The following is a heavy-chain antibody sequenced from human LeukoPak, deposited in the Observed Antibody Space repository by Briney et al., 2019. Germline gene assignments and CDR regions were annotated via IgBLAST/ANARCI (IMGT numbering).Heavy chain of an antibody. Sequence: ASVNVSCKASGYTFISYGISWVRQAPGQGLEWMGWISAYNGNTNYAQKLQGRVTMTTDTSTSTAHMELRSLRSDDTAVYYCARTERGVPAARPFDYWGQGTLVTVSS. CDR2: ISAYNGNT. CDR1: GYTFISYG. J-gene: IGHJ4*02. D-gene: IGHD2-2*01. V-gene: IGHV1-18*01. CDR3: ARTERGVPAARPFDY.